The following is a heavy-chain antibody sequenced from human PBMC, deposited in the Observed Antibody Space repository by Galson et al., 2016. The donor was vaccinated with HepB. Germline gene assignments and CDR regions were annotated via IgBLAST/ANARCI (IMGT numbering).Heavy chain of an antibody. V-gene: IGHV4-39*01. CDR3: ARHGRFLRSHLDH. CDR2: IYYSGTT. J-gene: IGHJ4*02. D-gene: IGHD3-10*01. Sequence: SETLSLTCAASRGSVSDNSYYWGWIRQPPGKGLEWMGSIYYSGTTYYNPSLKSRVTISVDRSKNQFSLNLTSVTAADTAIYYCARHGRFLRSHLDHWGQGSLVSVSS. CDR1: RGSVSDNSYY.